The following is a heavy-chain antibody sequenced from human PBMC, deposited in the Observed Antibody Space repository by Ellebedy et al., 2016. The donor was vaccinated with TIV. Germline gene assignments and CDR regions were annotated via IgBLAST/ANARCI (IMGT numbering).Heavy chain of an antibody. CDR3: ARDRGTMIVGALDI. D-gene: IGHD3-22*01. CDR1: GGTFNSYT. J-gene: IGHJ3*02. V-gene: IGHV1-69*06. Sequence: AASVKVSCKASGGTFNSYTINWVRQAPGRGLEWMGDILPFFGTANYAQKFQDRVTFTADKSTGTAYMELSRLRSDDTAVYYCARDRGTMIVGALDIWGQGTVVTVSP. CDR2: ILPFFGTA.